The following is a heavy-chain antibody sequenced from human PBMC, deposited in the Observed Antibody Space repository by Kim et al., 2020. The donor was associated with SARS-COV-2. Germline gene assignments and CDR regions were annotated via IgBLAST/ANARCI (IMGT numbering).Heavy chain of an antibody. Sequence: GGSLRLSCAASGFTFSSYGMHWVRQAPGKGLEWVAVIWYDGSNKYYADSVKGRFTISRDNSKNTLYLQMNSLRAEDTAVYYCARAPDYGDYAYYFDYWGQGTLVTVSS. J-gene: IGHJ4*02. CDR2: IWYDGSNK. D-gene: IGHD4-17*01. CDR3: ARAPDYGDYAYYFDY. CDR1: GFTFSSYG. V-gene: IGHV3-33*01.